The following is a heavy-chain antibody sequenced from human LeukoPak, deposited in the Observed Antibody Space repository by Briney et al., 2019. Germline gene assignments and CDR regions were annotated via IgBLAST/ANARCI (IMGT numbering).Heavy chain of an antibody. J-gene: IGHJ6*02. CDR2: IYHSGST. D-gene: IGHD3-22*01. CDR3: ARDTLHYYDTHGYGMDV. CDR1: GGSISSGGYS. Sequence: PSQTLSLTCAVSGGSISSGGYSWSWIRQPQGRGLEWIVYIYHSGSTYYNPSLKSRVTISVDRSKNQFSLKLSSVTAADTAVYYCARDTLHYYDTHGYGMDVWGQETTVTVSS. V-gene: IGHV4-30-2*01.